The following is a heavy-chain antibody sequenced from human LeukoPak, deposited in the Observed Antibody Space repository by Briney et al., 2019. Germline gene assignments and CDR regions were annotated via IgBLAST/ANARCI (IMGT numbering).Heavy chain of an antibody. V-gene: IGHV4-61*03. J-gene: IGHJ5*02. D-gene: IGHD3-3*01. CDR2: IYYTGST. CDR1: GDSVSNGNYY. CDR3: ARGVFGASDYDFWSGEFDP. Sequence: PSETLSLTCTVSGDSVSNGNYYWSWLRQPPGKALEWIGYIYYTGSTYYNPSLEGRVTLSVDTSKNHFSVKLSSVTAADTAVYYCARGVFGASDYDFWSGEFDPWGQGTLVTVSS.